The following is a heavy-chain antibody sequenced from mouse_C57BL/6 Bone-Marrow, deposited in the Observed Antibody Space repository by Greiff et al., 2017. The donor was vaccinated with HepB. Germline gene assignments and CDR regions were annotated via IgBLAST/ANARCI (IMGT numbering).Heavy chain of an antibody. CDR3: ARMRYYYGSSYGAMDY. V-gene: IGHV1-42*01. Sequence: EVKLMESGPELVKPGASVKISCKASGYSFTGYYMNWVKQSPEKSLEWIGEINPSTGGTTYNQKFKAKATLTVDKSSSTAYMQLKSLTSEDSAVYYCARMRYYYGSSYGAMDYWGQGTSVTVSS. CDR1: GYSFTGYY. D-gene: IGHD1-1*01. J-gene: IGHJ4*01. CDR2: INPSTGGT.